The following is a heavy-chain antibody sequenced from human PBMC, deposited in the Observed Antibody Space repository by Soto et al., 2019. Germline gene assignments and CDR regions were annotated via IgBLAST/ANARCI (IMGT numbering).Heavy chain of an antibody. D-gene: IGHD3-22*01. V-gene: IGHV3-21*01. CDR2: ISSSSSYI. CDR3: ARDIDYYDSSGYYRDY. J-gene: IGHJ4*02. CDR1: GFTFSSYS. Sequence: EVQLVESGGGLVKPGGSLRLSCAASGFTFSSYSMNWVSQAPGKGLEWVSSISSSSSYIYYADSVKGRFTISRDNAKNALYLQMNSLRAEDTALYYCARDIDYYDSSGYYRDYWGQGTLVTVSS.